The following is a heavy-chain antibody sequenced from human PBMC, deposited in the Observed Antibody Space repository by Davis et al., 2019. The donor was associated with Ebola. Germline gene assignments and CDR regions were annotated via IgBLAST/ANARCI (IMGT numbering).Heavy chain of an antibody. J-gene: IGHJ6*02. CDR2: ISSSSYI. Sequence: GGSLRLSCAASGFTFSSYSMNWVRQAPGKGLEWVSSISSSSYIYYADSVKGRFTISRDNAKNSLYLQMNSLRDEDTAVYYCARFGEVVIIPTYYYYGMDVWGQGTTVTVSS. CDR3: ARFGEVVIIPTYYYYGMDV. D-gene: IGHD3-3*01. CDR1: GFTFSSYS. V-gene: IGHV3-21*01.